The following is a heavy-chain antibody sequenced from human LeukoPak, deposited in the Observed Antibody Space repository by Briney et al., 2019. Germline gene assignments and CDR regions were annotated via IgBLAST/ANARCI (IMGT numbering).Heavy chain of an antibody. CDR1: GFTFSTFA. J-gene: IGHJ4*02. D-gene: IGHD5-24*01. Sequence: GGSLRLSCAASGFTFSTFAMSWVRQAPGKGLEWVSAISGSGGSTYYADSVKGRFTISRDNSKDTLYLQLNGLRAEDTAVYYCAKTTASLKAGYSLYYFDYWGQGTLVTVSS. V-gene: IGHV3-23*01. CDR2: ISGSGGST. CDR3: AKTTASLKAGYSLYYFDY.